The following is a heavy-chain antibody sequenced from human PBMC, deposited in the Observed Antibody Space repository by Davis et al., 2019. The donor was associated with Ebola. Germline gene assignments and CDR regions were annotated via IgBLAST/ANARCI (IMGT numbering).Heavy chain of an antibody. CDR3: AREGFYFYGLDV. J-gene: IGHJ6*02. D-gene: IGHD2/OR15-2a*01. CDR1: GFIFRSYV. V-gene: IGHV3-23*01. Sequence: GGSLRLSCAASGFIFRSYVMSWVRQAPGKGLEWVSTFGTSGDTYYADSVKGRFTISRDNSKNTLYLQMNSLRAEDTAVYYCAREGFYFYGLDVWGQGTTVTVSS. CDR2: FGTSGDT.